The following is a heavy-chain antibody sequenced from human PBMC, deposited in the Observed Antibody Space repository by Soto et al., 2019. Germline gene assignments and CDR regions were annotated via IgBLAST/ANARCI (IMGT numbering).Heavy chain of an antibody. CDR3: ARGYSSGS. V-gene: IGHV1-18*01. D-gene: IGHD6-19*01. CDR2: ISVYYGNT. CDR1: GYTFTSYG. Sequence: QVQLVQSGAEVTKPGAPVTVPSKPSGYTFTSYGFSWVRQAPGQGLGWMGWISVYYGNTNNAQKLQGRVTMTTDTSTSTAYMELRSVRSDDTAVYYCARGYSSGSWGQGTLVTVSS. J-gene: IGHJ4*02.